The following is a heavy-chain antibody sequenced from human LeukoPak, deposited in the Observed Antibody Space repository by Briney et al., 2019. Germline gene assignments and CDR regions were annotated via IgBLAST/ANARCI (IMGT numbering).Heavy chain of an antibody. CDR3: AKAASSSWPSYQYGMDV. CDR1: GFTFSSYW. CDR2: ITGSGKNT. V-gene: IGHV3-23*01. J-gene: IGHJ6*02. Sequence: GGSLRLSCAASGFTFSSYWKSWVRQAPGKGLEWVSVITGSGKNTYYADSVKGRFTISKDNSKNTVYLQMNDLRVDDTAVYYCAKAASSSWPSYQYGMDVWGQGTTVTVSS. D-gene: IGHD6-13*01.